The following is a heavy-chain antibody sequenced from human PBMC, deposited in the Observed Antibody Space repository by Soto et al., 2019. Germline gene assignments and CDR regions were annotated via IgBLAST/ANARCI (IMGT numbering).Heavy chain of an antibody. CDR2: INPSGGST. Sequence: GASVKVSCKASGYTFTSYYMHWVRQAPGQGLEWMGIINPSGGSTSYAKKFQGRVTMTRDTSTSTAYRELSSLRSEDTAVYYCASILVGATISNFFDDWGQGTLVTVSS. CDR3: ASILVGATISNFFDD. J-gene: IGHJ4*02. V-gene: IGHV1-46*01. CDR1: GYTFTSYY. D-gene: IGHD1-26*01.